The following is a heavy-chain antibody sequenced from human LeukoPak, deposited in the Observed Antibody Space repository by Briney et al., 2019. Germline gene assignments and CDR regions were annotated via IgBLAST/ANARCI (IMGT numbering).Heavy chain of an antibody. CDR3: ARDGPAYYDSSGYSDY. Sequence: PGGSLRLSCAASGFTFSTSRMNWVRQAPGKGLEWVSYISTSGSTIYYADSVKGRFTISRDNAKNSLYLQMNSLRAEDTAVYYCARDGPAYYDSSGYSDYWGQGTLVTVSS. CDR2: ISTSGSTI. CDR1: GFTFSTSR. V-gene: IGHV3-48*04. J-gene: IGHJ4*02. D-gene: IGHD3-22*01.